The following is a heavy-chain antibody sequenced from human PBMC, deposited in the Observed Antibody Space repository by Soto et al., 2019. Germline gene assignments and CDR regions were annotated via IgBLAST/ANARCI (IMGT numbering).Heavy chain of an antibody. V-gene: IGHV3-72*01. Sequence: EVHLVESGGGLVQPGGSLRLSCAASGFTFSEHYMDWVRQTPGKGLEWVGRMRNKANSYTTEYAASVRGRFTISRDDSKYSLDLQMTSLTTGDTAIYYCVRVARTGNRRKCFDYWGQVTQLTVSS. CDR2: MRNKANSYTT. CDR1: GFTFSEHY. J-gene: IGHJ4*02. CDR3: VRVARTGNRRKCFDY. D-gene: IGHD3-10*01.